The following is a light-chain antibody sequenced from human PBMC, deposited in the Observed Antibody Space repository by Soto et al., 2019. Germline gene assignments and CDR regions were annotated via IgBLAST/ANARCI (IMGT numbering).Light chain of an antibody. CDR3: QQYNSFSRT. CDR2: KAS. Sequence: DIQMTQSPSTLSASVRDRVAITCRASQSISTWLAWYQQKPGKAPKLLIYKASTLETGVTSRFSGSGSGTEFTLTISSLQPDDFATYYCQQYNSFSRTFGQGTKLEIK. CDR1: QSISTW. J-gene: IGKJ2*01. V-gene: IGKV1-5*03.